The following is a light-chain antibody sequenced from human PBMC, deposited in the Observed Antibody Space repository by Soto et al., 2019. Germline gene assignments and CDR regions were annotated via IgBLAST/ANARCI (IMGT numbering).Light chain of an antibody. Sequence: QSVLTQPASVSGSPGQSITISCTGTSRDVGAYNYVSWYQQHPGTAPKLIIYEVTSRPSGVSNRFSGSKSGNTASLTISGLQAEDEADYYCASYTSINTGVFGGGTKVTVL. CDR2: EVT. CDR3: ASYTSINTGV. V-gene: IGLV2-14*01. J-gene: IGLJ3*02. CDR1: SRDVGAYNY.